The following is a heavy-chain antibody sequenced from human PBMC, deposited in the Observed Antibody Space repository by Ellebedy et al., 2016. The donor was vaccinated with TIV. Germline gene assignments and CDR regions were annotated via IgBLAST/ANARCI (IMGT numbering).Heavy chain of an antibody. CDR1: GFTFSNDP. CDR2: IRAVGEIM. J-gene: IGHJ3*01. CDR3: VRDFDYAFDV. V-gene: IGHV3-48*02. Sequence: GESLKISCAASGFTFSNDPMNWVHQAPGKGLEWVSNIRAVGEIMKYADSVKGRFTASRDDARNSLYLQMNSLRDEDTGVYYCVRDFDYAFDVWGQGTMVTDSS.